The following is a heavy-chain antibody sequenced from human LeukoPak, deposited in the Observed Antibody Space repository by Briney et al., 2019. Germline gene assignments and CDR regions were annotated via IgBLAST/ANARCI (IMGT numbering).Heavy chain of an antibody. V-gene: IGHV1-2*06. CDR3: GRGIQSFDP. J-gene: IGHJ5*02. CDR1: GYTFTAYY. CDR2: INHKNGDT. Sequence: ASVKVSCKASGYTFTAYYIHWVRQAPGQGLEWMGRINHKNGDTNYAQKFQDRVTMTRDTSMSAAYMEISRLTYDDTAVYYCGRGIQSFDPWGQGTLATVSS.